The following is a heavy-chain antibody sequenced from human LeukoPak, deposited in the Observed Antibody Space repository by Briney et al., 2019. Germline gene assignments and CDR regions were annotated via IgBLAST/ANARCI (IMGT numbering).Heavy chain of an antibody. V-gene: IGHV3-23*01. CDR1: GFTFSNYA. Sequence: GGSLRLSCAASGFTFSNYAMTWVRQAPGKGLEWVSSISGSGGSAYFADSVRGRFTISRDNSENTLYLQMNSLRAEDTAVYYCAKDPRHFDPWGQGTLVTVSS. D-gene: IGHD6-25*01. J-gene: IGHJ5*02. CDR3: AKDPRHFDP. CDR2: ISGSGGSA.